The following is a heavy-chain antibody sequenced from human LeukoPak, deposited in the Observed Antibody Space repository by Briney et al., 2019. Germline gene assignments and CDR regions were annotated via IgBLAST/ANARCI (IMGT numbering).Heavy chain of an antibody. CDR2: FNPNSGGT. CDR1: GYTFTGYY. D-gene: IGHD3-22*01. J-gene: IGHJ6*02. CDR3: ARGDYYDSSGYYYYYGMDV. Sequence: ASVKVSRKASGYTFTGYYMHWVRQAPGQGLEWMGWFNPNSGGTNYAQKFQGRVTMTRDTSISTAYMELSRLRSDDTAVYYCARGDYYDSSGYYYYYGMDVWGQGTTVTVSS. V-gene: IGHV1-2*02.